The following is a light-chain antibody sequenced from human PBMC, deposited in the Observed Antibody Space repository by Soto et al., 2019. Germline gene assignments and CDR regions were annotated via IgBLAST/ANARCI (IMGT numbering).Light chain of an antibody. CDR2: INYDGTH. CDR3: QSLGTGIQV. J-gene: IGLJ3*02. CDR1: SGYSTYA. Sequence: QSVLTQSPSASASLGASVKLTCTLSSGYSTYAIAWHQQQSEKGPRFLMKINYDGTHSKGDGFFDRFSGSSSGAERHLTISCLQSEDEADYYCQSLGTGIQVFGGGIKLTVL. V-gene: IGLV4-69*01.